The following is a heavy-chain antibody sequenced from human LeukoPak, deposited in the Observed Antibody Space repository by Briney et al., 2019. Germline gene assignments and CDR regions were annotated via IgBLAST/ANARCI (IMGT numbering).Heavy chain of an antibody. D-gene: IGHD3-10*02. V-gene: IGHV3-9*01. CDR1: RFTFDDFG. J-gene: IGHJ4*02. CDR3: ARGRGTYCSGYYFDY. Sequence: GGSLRLSCAASRFTFDDFGMHWVRHVPGKGLEWVTGTSWNGGTVGYADSVKGRFTVSRDDAKRSLYLQMSSLSSEDTALYYCARGRGTYCSGYYFDYWGRGTLVTVSS. CDR2: TSWNGGTV.